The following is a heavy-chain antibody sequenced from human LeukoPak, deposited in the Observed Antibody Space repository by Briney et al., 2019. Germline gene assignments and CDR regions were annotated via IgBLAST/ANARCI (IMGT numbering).Heavy chain of an antibody. J-gene: IGHJ4*02. CDR2: IASDGSST. D-gene: IGHD6-13*01. CDR1: GFTFSSYW. Sequence: GGSLRLSCAASGFTFSSYWMNWVRQAPGKGLVWVSRIASDGSSTTYADSVKGRFTISRDNSKNTLFLQMNSLRAEDTAIYYCAKDLFGSSWYHSREDSWGQGTLVTVSS. CDR3: AKDLFGSSWYHSREDS. V-gene: IGHV3-74*01.